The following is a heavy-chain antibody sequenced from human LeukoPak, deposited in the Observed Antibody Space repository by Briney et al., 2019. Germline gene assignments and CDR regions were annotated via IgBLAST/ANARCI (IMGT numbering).Heavy chain of an antibody. Sequence: PSETLSLTCAVYGGSFSGYYWSWIRQPPGKGLEWIGEINHSGSTNYNPSLKSRVTISVDTSKNQFSLKLSSVTAADTAVYYCAGRLGWLVRRNAFDIWGQGTMVTVSS. CDR2: INHSGST. J-gene: IGHJ3*02. CDR3: AGRLGWLVRRNAFDI. V-gene: IGHV4-34*01. D-gene: IGHD6-19*01. CDR1: GGSFSGYY.